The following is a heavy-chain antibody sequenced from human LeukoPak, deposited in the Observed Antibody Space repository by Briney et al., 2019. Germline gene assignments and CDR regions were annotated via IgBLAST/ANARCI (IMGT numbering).Heavy chain of an antibody. D-gene: IGHD2-2*01. CDR2: INHSGST. V-gene: IGHV4-34*01. CDR1: GGSFSGYY. Sequence: SETLSLTCAVYGGSFSGYYWSWIRQPPGKGLEWIREINHSGSTNYNPSLKSRFTISVDTSKNQFSLKLSSVTAADTAVYYCARGRYCSSTSCYDFQHWGQGTLVTVSS. CDR3: ARGRYCSSTSCYDFQH. J-gene: IGHJ1*01.